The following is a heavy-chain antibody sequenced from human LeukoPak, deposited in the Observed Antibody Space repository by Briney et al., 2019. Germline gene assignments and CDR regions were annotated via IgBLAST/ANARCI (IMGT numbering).Heavy chain of an antibody. CDR3: ARAEGVVVAADIDV. V-gene: IGHV1-18*01. D-gene: IGHD2-15*01. CDR1: GYTFTNYG. Sequence: ASVKVSCKASGYTFTNYGIYWVRQAPGQGLEWMAWISAYNGNTNYAQKLQGRVTVTTDTSTSTAYMELRSLRSDDTAMYYCARAEGVVVAADIDVWGKGTTVTVSS. CDR2: ISAYNGNT. J-gene: IGHJ6*03.